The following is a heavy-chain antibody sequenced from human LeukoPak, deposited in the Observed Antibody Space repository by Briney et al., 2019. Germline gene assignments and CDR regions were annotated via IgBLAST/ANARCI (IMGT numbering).Heavy chain of an antibody. D-gene: IGHD3-22*01. Sequence: SETLSLTCIVSNGSIITSSYYWGWIRQPPGKGLEWIGSIYYRGRTYYSPSLKTRVTISADTSNNQFSLNLSSVTASDTAVYYCARQKILDDNYDSSGYYVDQWGQGSLVTVSS. CDR3: ARQKILDDNYDSSGYYVDQ. J-gene: IGHJ4*02. V-gene: IGHV4-39*01. CDR1: NGSIITSSYY. CDR2: IYYRGRT.